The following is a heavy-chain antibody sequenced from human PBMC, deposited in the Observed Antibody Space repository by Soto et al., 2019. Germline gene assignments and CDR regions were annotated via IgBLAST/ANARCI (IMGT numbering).Heavy chain of an antibody. J-gene: IGHJ6*02. Sequence: EVQLVESGGGLVQPGGSLKLSCAASGFTFSGSAMHWVRQASGKGLEWVGRIRSKANSYATAYAASVKGRFTISRDDSKNTAYLQMNSLKTEDTAVYYCTSCLWYYSGMDVWGQGTTVTVSS. CDR1: GFTFSGSA. V-gene: IGHV3-73*02. CDR3: TSCLWYYSGMDV. CDR2: IRSKANSYAT. D-gene: IGHD3-16*01.